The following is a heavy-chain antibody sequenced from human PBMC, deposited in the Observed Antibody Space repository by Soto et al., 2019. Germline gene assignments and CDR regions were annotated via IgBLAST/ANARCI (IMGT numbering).Heavy chain of an antibody. D-gene: IGHD3-10*02. J-gene: IGHJ5*02. CDR1: GFTFSSYA. CDR2: ISYDGSNK. CDR3: ARDVGLGSGSYYWFDP. V-gene: IGHV3-30-3*01. Sequence: QVQLVESGGGVVQPGRSLRLSCAASGFTFSSYALHWVRQAPGKGLEWVAVISYDGSNKYYADSVKGRFTISRDNSKNTLYLQMNSLRAEDTAVYYCARDVGLGSGSYYWFDPWGQGTLFTVSS.